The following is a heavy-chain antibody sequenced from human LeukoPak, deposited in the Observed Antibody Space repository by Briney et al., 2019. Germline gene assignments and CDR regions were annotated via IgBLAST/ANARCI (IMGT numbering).Heavy chain of an antibody. D-gene: IGHD6-19*01. CDR3: ARCGYSSGWSFDY. J-gene: IGHJ4*02. CDR1: GGSFSGYY. V-gene: IGHV4-34*01. Sequence: PSETLSLTCAVYGGSFSGYYWSWIRQPPGKGLEWIGEINHSGSTNYNPSLKSRVTISVDTSKNQFSLKLSSVTAADTAVYYCARCGYSSGWSFDYWGQGTLVTVSS. CDR2: INHSGST.